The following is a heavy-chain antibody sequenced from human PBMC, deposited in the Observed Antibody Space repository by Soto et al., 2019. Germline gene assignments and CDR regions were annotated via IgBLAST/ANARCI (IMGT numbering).Heavy chain of an antibody. CDR2: INAGNGNT. J-gene: IGHJ5*02. CDR3: ARVKAVAGKNWFDP. CDR1: GYTFTSYA. D-gene: IGHD6-19*01. V-gene: IGHV1-3*01. Sequence: ASVKVSCKASGYTFTSYAMHWVRQAPGQRLEWMGWINAGNGNTKYSQKFQGRVTITRDTSASTAYMELSSLRSEDTAVYYCARVKAVAGKNWFDPWGQGTLVTVPQ.